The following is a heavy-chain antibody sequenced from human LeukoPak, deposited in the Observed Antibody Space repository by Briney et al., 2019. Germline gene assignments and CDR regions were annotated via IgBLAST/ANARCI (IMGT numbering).Heavy chain of an antibody. J-gene: IGHJ4*02. CDR1: GYIFTDYA. CDR3: ARARWTSTVTTYYLDF. CDR2: INAGNGKT. V-gene: IGHV1-3*01. D-gene: IGHD4-17*01. Sequence: GASVKVSCKASGYIFTDYAIHWVRQAPGQGLEWMGWINAGNGKTKYSQKFQGRFTITRDTSTSTAYMEMSGLRSDDTAVYYCARARWTSTVTTYYLDFWGQGTLVTVSS.